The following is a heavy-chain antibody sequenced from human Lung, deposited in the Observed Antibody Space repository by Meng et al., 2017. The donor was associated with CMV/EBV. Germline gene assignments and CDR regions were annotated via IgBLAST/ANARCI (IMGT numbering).Heavy chain of an antibody. CDR2: IRHDGTTK. CDR1: GFSFDNHG. D-gene: IGHD3-16*01. CDR3: AKDLLLFGGANAYFDS. Sequence: GESLKISCAASGFSFDNHGMHWVRQTPGKGLEWVAFIRHDGTTKFDGDSVKGRFTISRDNSKNTVYLQMNSLRPEETAVYYGAKDLLLFGGANAYFDSWGRGTXVTVSS. J-gene: IGHJ4*02. V-gene: IGHV3-30*02.